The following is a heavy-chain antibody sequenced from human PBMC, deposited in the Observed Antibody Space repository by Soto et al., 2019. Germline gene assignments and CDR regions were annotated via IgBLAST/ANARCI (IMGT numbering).Heavy chain of an antibody. CDR3: ARTGDSSGYYDGYFDY. V-gene: IGHV4-30-4*01. CDR1: GGSISSGDYY. CDR2: IYYSGST. D-gene: IGHD3-22*01. J-gene: IGHJ4*02. Sequence: SETLSLTCTVSGGSISSGDYYWNWIRQPPGKGLEWIGNIYYSGSTYYNPSLKSRLTISVDTSKNQFSLKLSSVTAADTAVYYCARTGDSSGYYDGYFDYWGQGTLVTVSS.